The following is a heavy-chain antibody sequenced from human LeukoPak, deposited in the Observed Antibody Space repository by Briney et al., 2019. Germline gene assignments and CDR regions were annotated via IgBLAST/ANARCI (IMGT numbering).Heavy chain of an antibody. CDR2: INHSGST. D-gene: IGHD3-3*01. CDR1: GGSFSGYY. J-gene: IGHJ3*02. CDR3: ARVRSVDFWSGYDAFDI. V-gene: IGHV4-34*01. Sequence: PSETLSLTCAVYGGSFSGYYWSWICQPPGKGLEWIGEINHSGSTNYNPSLKSRVTISVDTSKNQFSLKLSSVTAADTAVYYCARVRSVDFWSGYDAFDIWGQGTMVTVSS.